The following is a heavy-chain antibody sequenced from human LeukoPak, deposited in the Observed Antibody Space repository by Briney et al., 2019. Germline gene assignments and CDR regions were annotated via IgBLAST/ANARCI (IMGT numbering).Heavy chain of an antibody. V-gene: IGHV4-34*01. J-gene: IGHJ6*02. Sequence: PSETLSLTCAVYGGSFSGYYWSWIRQPPGKGLEWIGEINHSGSTNYNPSLKSRVTISVDTSKNQFSLKLSSVTAAGTAVYYCARVRSYYYGMDVWGQGTTVTVSS. CDR2: INHSGST. CDR1: GGSFSGYY. CDR3: ARVRSYYYGMDV.